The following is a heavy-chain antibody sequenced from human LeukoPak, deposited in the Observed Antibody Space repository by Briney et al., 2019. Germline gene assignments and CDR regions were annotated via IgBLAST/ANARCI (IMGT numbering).Heavy chain of an antibody. D-gene: IGHD2-15*01. J-gene: IGHJ4*02. CDR2: INPNSGGT. CDR3: ARGGTYAGYCSGGSCSEFDY. Sequence: GASVQVSCKASGYTFTRYYMHWVRQAPGQGLEWMGRINPNSGGTNYAQKFQGRVTMTRDTSISTAYMELSRLRSDDTAVYYCARGGTYAGYCSGGSCSEFDYWGQGTLVTVSS. V-gene: IGHV1-2*06. CDR1: GYTFTRYY.